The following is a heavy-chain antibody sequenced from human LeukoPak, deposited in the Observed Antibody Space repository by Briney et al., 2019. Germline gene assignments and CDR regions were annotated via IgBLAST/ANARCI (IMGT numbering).Heavy chain of an antibody. CDR3: TTEETYSYGFNYFDY. J-gene: IGHJ4*02. Sequence: PGGSLRLSCAASGFTFSNAWMSWVRQAPGKGLEWVGRIKSKTDGGTTDYAAPVKGRFTISRDDPKNTLYLQMNSLKTEDTAVYYCTTEETYSYGFNYFDYWGQGTLVTVSS. D-gene: IGHD5-18*01. CDR1: GFTFSNAW. CDR2: IKSKTDGGTT. V-gene: IGHV3-15*01.